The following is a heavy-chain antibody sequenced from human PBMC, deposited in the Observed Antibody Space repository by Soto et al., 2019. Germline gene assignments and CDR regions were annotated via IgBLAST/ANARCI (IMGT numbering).Heavy chain of an antibody. CDR1: GYTFTSYG. J-gene: IGHJ4*02. D-gene: IGHD3-22*01. Sequence: SVKVSCKASGYTFTSYGISLVRQAPGQGLEWMGWISAYNGNTNYAQKLQGRVTMTTDTSTSTAYMELRSLRSDNTAVYYCARDWYYDSSGYFDYWGQGTLVTVSS. V-gene: IGHV1-18*01. CDR2: ISAYNGNT. CDR3: ARDWYYDSSGYFDY.